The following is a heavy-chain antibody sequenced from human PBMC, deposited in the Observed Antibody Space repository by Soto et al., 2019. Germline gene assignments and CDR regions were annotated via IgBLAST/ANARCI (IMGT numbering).Heavy chain of an antibody. V-gene: IGHV1-8*01. Sequence: QVQLVQSGADVKKPGASVKVSCKASGYTFTSYDINWVRQATGQGLEWMGWMNPNSGNTGYAQKFQGRVTMTRNTSISTAYMELSSLRSEDTAVYYCAGGSTSWDWFDPWGQGTLVTVSS. D-gene: IGHD2-2*01. J-gene: IGHJ5*02. CDR3: AGGSTSWDWFDP. CDR2: MNPNSGNT. CDR1: GYTFTSYD.